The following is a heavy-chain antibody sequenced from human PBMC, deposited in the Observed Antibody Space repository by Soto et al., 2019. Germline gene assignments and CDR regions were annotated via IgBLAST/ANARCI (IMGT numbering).Heavy chain of an antibody. CDR1: GFTFSSYA. D-gene: IGHD2-15*01. Sequence: EQLLESGGGLIQPGGSLRLACAASGFTFSSYAMTWVRQAPGKGLEWVPSISFSDGGTYYADSVKGRLTISRDNSKNTLFLQMNSLRVEDTAVYYCVKDDRILGRRYFDLWGRGTLVTVSS. V-gene: IGHV3-23*01. CDR2: ISFSDGGT. CDR3: VKDDRILGRRYFDL. J-gene: IGHJ2*01.